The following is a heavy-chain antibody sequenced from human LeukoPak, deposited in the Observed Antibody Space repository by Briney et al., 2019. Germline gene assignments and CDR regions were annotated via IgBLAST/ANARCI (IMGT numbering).Heavy chain of an antibody. J-gene: IGHJ4*02. Sequence: GGSLRLSCAASGFTVSRNYMSWVRQAPGKGLEWVSAIVGDTVTFYTDSVKGRFTISRDNSKNTLYLQMNGLRAEDTAIYYCAKGSAQWELYDYWGQGTLVTVSS. CDR2: IVGDTVT. CDR3: AKGSAQWELYDY. CDR1: GFTVSRNY. D-gene: IGHD4-23*01. V-gene: IGHV3-53*01.